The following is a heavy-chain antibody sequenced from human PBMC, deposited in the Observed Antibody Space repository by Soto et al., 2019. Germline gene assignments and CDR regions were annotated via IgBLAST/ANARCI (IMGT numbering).Heavy chain of an antibody. CDR3: AKERVRDFDG. J-gene: IGHJ4*02. Sequence: VQLVESGGGLVRPGGSLRLSCAASGFTFGDHAMHWVRQAPGKGLEWISAITWNSVALDYADSVKGRFTISRDNAKNSLYLQMNSLRPEDTALYYCAKERVRDFDGWGQGTLVTVSS. V-gene: IGHV3-9*01. CDR1: GFTFGDHA. D-gene: IGHD3-9*01. CDR2: ITWNSVAL.